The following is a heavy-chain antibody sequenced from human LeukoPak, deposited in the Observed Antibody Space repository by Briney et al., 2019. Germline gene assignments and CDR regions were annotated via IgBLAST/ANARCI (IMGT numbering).Heavy chain of an antibody. CDR3: ASIDLENSSPNWFDP. CDR1: GYSFTSYW. J-gene: IGHJ5*02. V-gene: IGHV5-51*01. Sequence: GESLKISCKGSGYSFTSYWIGWVRQMPGKGLEWMGIIYPGDSDTRYSPSFQGQVTISADKSISTAYLQWSSLKASDTAMYYCASIDLENSSPNWFDPWGQGTLVTVSS. CDR2: IYPGDSDT. D-gene: IGHD6-6*01.